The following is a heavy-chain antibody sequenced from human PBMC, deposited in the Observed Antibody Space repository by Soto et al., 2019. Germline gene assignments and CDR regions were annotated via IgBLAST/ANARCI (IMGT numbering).Heavy chain of an antibody. CDR3: AREESVAFIYYFDY. CDR2: ISSSSSYI. V-gene: IGHV3-21*01. CDR1: GFTFSSYS. J-gene: IGHJ4*02. D-gene: IGHD2-15*01. Sequence: EVQLVESGGGLVKPGGSLRLSCAASGFTFSSYSMNWVRQAPGKGLEWVSSISSSSSYIYYADSVKGRFTISRDNAKNSLYLQMNSLRAEDTAVYYCAREESVAFIYYFDYWGQGTLVTFSS.